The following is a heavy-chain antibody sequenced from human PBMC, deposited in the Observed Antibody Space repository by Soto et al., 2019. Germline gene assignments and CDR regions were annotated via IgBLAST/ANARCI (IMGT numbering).Heavy chain of an antibody. CDR2: ISGGSDIT. V-gene: IGHV3-48*01. CDR3: AAAGGFFDY. CDR1: GFTFSSYT. J-gene: IGHJ4*02. Sequence: GGSLRLSCAASGFTFSSYTINWVRQAPGKGLEWISHISGGSDITFYADSVKGRFTISRDNAKNSLYLQMNSLRVEDTAVYYCAAAGGFFDYWGQGTLVTVSS. D-gene: IGHD6-13*01.